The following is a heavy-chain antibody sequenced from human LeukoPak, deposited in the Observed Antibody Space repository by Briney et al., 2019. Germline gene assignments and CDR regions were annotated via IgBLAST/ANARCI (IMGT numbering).Heavy chain of an antibody. J-gene: IGHJ6*03. CDR2: MNPNSGNT. Sequence: ASMKVSCKASGYTFTSYDINWVRQATGQGLEWMGWMNPNSGNTGYAQKFQGRVTITRNTSISTAYMELSSLRSDDTAVYYCARGDFLSSTSCYTCGDGPYYYYYMDVWGKGTTVTVSS. CDR1: GYTFTSYD. D-gene: IGHD2-2*02. V-gene: IGHV1-8*03. CDR3: ARGDFLSSTSCYTCGDGPYYYYYMDV.